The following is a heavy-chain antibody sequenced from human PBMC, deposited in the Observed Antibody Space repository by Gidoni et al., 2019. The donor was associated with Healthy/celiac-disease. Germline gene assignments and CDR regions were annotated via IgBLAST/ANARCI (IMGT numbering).Heavy chain of an antibody. J-gene: IGHJ4*02. CDR1: GGAISSSSYY. CDR3: ARSGDIAAAATAFDY. Sequence: QLQLQESGPGLVKPSETLSRTCTVSGGAISSSSYYWGWIRQPPGKGLEWIGSIYYSGRTYYTPSLKSRVTISVATSKNQFSLKLRSVPAADTAVYYCARSGDIAAAATAFDYWGQGTLVTVSS. D-gene: IGHD6-13*01. V-gene: IGHV4-39*07. CDR2: IYYSGRT.